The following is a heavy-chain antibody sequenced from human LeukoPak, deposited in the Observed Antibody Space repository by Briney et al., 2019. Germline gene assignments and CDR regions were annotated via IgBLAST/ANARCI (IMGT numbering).Heavy chain of an antibody. J-gene: IGHJ6*03. CDR2: IIPIFGTA. Sequence: VASVKVSCKASGGTFSSYAISWERQAPGQGLEWMGGIIPIFGTANYAQKFQGRVTITTDESTSTAYVELSSLRSEDTAVYYCARGGAHVDMDVWGKGTTVTVSS. CDR3: ARGGAHVDMDV. D-gene: IGHD6-25*01. CDR1: GGTFSSYA. V-gene: IGHV1-69*05.